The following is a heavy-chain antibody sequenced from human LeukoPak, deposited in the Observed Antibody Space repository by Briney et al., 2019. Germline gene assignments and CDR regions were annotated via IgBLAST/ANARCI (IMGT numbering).Heavy chain of an antibody. D-gene: IGHD1-1*01. V-gene: IGHV1-69*04. J-gene: IGHJ6*02. CDR2: IIPILGIA. Sequence: SVKVSCKASGGTFSSYAISWVRQAPGQGLEWMGRIIPILGIANYAQKFQGRVTITADRSTSTAYMELSSLRSEDTAVYYCALDDADYYYGMDVWGQGTTVTVSS. CDR1: GGTFSSYA. CDR3: ALDDADYYYGMDV.